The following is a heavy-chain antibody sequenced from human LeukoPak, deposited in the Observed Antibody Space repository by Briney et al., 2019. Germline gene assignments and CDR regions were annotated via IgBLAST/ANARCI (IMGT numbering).Heavy chain of an antibody. V-gene: IGHV3-21*01. D-gene: IGHD2-2*01. CDR1: GFTFSSYS. CDR3: ARDLAPTRHIVVVPAALNN. CDR2: ISSSSSYI. Sequence: GGSLRLACAASGFTFSSYSMNWVRQAPGKGLEWVSSISSSSSYIYYADSLKGRFTISRDNAKNSLYLQMNSLRAEDTAVYYCARDLAPTRHIVVVPAALNNWGQGTLVTVSS. J-gene: IGHJ4*02.